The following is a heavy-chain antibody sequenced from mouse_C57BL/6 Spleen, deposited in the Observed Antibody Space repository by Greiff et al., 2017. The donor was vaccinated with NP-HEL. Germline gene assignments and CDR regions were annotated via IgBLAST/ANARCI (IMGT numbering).Heavy chain of an antibody. CDR2: ISNGGGST. J-gene: IGHJ4*01. Sequence: EVKVVESGGGLVQPGGSLKLSCAASGFTFSDYYMYWVRQTPEKRLEWVAYISNGGGSTYYPDTVKGRFTISRDNAKNTLYLQMSRLKSEDTAMYYCARGGYAMDYWGQGTSVTVSS. V-gene: IGHV5-12*01. CDR3: ARGGYAMDY. CDR1: GFTFSDYY.